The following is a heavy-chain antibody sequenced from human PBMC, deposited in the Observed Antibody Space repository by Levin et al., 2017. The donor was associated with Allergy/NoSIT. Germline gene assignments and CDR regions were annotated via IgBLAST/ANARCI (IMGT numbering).Heavy chain of an antibody. D-gene: IGHD6-19*01. J-gene: IGHJ4*02. CDR3: ARVRSSVAVAGAFDY. V-gene: IGHV3-30-3*01. Sequence: PGESLKISCAASGFTFSSYAMHWVRQAPGKGLEWVAVISYDGNNKYYADSVKGRFTISRDNSKNTLYLQMDSLRTEDTAVYYCARVRSSVAVAGAFDYWGQGTLVTVSS. CDR1: GFTFSSYA. CDR2: ISYDGNNK.